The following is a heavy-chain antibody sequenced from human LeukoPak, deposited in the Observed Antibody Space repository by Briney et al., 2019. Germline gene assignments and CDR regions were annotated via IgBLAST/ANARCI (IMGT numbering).Heavy chain of an antibody. V-gene: IGHV1-18*01. J-gene: IGHJ4*02. D-gene: IGHD2-15*01. CDR1: GYTCTIYG. CDR2: ISAYGNT. CDR3: ARGIIGYYFDY. Sequence: ASVKGSCKTSGYTCTIYGISWVRQAPGQGLEWMGLISAYGNTNYAQNLQGRVTMTTDTSTSTAYMELRSLRSDDTAVYYCARGIIGYYFDYWGQGTLVTVSS.